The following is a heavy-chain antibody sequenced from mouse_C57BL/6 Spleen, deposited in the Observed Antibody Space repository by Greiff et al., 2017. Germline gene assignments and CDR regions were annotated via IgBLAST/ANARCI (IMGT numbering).Heavy chain of an antibody. Sequence: EVKLVESGLGLVKSSQSLSLTCTVTCYSITSGYDWHWIRHFPGNKLEWMCHISYSGSTYYNPSLKSLISITHDTSKNHFFLKLNSLTNEDTAKYYCAKAQGTMDYWGQGTSVTVSS. V-gene: IGHV3-1*01. CDR1: CYSITSGYD. CDR3: AKAQGTMDY. J-gene: IGHJ4*01. CDR2: ISYSGST.